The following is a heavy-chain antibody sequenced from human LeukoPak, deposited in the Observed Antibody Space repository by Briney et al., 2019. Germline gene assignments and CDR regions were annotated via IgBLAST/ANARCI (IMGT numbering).Heavy chain of an antibody. CDR1: GFTFSYHW. Sequence: GGYLRLSCGASGFTFSYHWMHWVRQVPGNGLVWVSRFDGGRSSTSYADSVKGRFSISRDNAKSTLYLQMSSLRAEDTAVYYCARGPGSSGGAYVGDYWGPGTLVTVSS. D-gene: IGHD3-22*01. CDR3: ARGPGSSGGAYVGDY. J-gene: IGHJ4*01. V-gene: IGHV3-74*01. CDR2: FDGGRSST.